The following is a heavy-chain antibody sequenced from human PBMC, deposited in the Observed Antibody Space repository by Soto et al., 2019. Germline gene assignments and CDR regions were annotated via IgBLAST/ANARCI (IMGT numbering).Heavy chain of an antibody. D-gene: IGHD3-3*01. CDR2: ISGSGGSA. Sequence: EVQLLESGGGWVQPGGSLRLSCAASGFTFSSYDMSWVRQAPGKGLEWVSAISGSGGSAFYADSVKGRFTISRDSXXHTLYVQMDSLRSEDTAIYYCAKEDDLWTNGHFNIWGQGTLVTVSS. J-gene: IGHJ3*02. CDR3: AKEDDLWTNGHFNI. CDR1: GFTFSSYD. V-gene: IGHV3-23*01.